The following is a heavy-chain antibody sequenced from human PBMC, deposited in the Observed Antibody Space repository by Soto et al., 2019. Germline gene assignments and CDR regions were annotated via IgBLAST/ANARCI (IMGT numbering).Heavy chain of an antibody. CDR2: IYYSGST. CDR3: ARGIPVFSVVAATFDY. D-gene: IGHD2-15*01. J-gene: IGHJ4*02. Sequence: KTSETLSLTCTVSGGSISSGDYYWSWIRQPPGKGLEWIGYIYYSGSTYYNPSLKSRVTISVDTSKNQFSLKLSSVTAADTAVYYCARGIPVFSVVAATFDYWGQGTLVTVSS. CDR1: GGSISSGDYY. V-gene: IGHV4-30-4*01.